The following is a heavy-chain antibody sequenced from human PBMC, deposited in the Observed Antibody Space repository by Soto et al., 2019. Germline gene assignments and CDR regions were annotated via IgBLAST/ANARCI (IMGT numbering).Heavy chain of an antibody. CDR3: ARVKSITIFGVVIINGMDV. Sequence: ASVKVSCKASGYTFTSYDINWVRQATGQGLEWMGWMNPNSGNTGYAQKFQGRVTMARNTSISTAYMELSSLRSEDTAVYYCARVKSITIFGVVIINGMDVWGQGTTVTVSS. J-gene: IGHJ6*02. CDR1: GYTFTSYD. D-gene: IGHD3-3*01. CDR2: MNPNSGNT. V-gene: IGHV1-8*01.